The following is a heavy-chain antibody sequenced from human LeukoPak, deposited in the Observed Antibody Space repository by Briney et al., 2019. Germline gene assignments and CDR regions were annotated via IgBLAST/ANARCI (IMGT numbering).Heavy chain of an antibody. J-gene: IGHJ5*02. D-gene: IGHD2-2*01. Sequence: SQTLSLTCAIFGDSVSTNSATWTWLRQSPSRGLEWLGRTYYRSKWSNDYAVSMKSRITINPDTSKNQFSLQLNSVTPEDTAVYYCARRLTQYDCFDPWGQGILVTVSS. V-gene: IGHV6-1*01. CDR1: GDSVSTNSAT. CDR2: TYYRSKWSN. CDR3: ARRLTQYDCFDP.